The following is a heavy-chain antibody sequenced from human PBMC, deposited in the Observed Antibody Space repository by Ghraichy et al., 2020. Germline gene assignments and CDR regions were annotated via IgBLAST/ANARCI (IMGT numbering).Heavy chain of an antibody. CDR1: GDSVSSNSVA. V-gene: IGHV6-1*01. D-gene: IGHD1-26*01. CDR2: TYYRSKWYN. CDR3: ARALSESHKALDY. J-gene: IGHJ4*02. Sequence: SQTLSLTCAISGDSVSSNSVAWNWIRQSPSRGLEWLGRTYYRSKWYNDYAVSVKSRITINPDTSKNQFSLQLNSVTPEDTAVYYCARALSESHKALDYWGQGTLVTVSS.